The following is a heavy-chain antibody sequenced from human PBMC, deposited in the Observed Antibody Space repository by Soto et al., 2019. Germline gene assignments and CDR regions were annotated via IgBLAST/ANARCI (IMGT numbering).Heavy chain of an antibody. Sequence: SETLSLTCTVSGGSISSSDYYWGWIRQPPGKGLEWIGSIYYSGSTYYNPSLKSRVTISVDTSKNQFSLKLSSVTAADTAVYYCARSLQWLTQFDYWGQGTLVTVSS. D-gene: IGHD6-19*01. CDR2: IYYSGST. V-gene: IGHV4-39*01. J-gene: IGHJ4*02. CDR1: GGSISSSDYY. CDR3: ARSLQWLTQFDY.